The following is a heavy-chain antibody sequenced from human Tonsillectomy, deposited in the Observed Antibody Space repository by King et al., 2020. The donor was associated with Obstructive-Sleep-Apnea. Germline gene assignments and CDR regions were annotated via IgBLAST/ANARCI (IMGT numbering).Heavy chain of an antibody. D-gene: IGHD5-12*01. CDR3: ARSGVVATTQH. Sequence: VQLVQSGAEVKKPGASVMVSCKASGYTFTSYDINWVRQATGQGLELMGWVNPNSGNTGYAQKFQGRFTMTRNNAISTAYMELSGLRSEETAVYYCARSGVVATTQHWGQGTLVTVSS. V-gene: IGHV1-8*01. CDR1: GYTFTSYD. CDR2: VNPNSGNT. J-gene: IGHJ4*02.